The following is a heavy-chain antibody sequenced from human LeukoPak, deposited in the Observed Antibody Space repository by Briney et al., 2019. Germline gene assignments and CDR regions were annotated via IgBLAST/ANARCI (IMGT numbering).Heavy chain of an antibody. D-gene: IGHD5-24*01. CDR3: ARDAATITEYYFDY. J-gene: IGHJ4*02. CDR2: INPNSGGT. CDR1: GYTFTSYY. V-gene: IGHV1-2*06. Sequence: ASVKVSCKASGYTFTSYYMHWVRQAPGQGLEWMGRINPNSGGTNYAQKFQGRVTMTRDTSISTAYMELSRLRSDDTAVYYCARDAATITEYYFDYWGQGTLVTVSS.